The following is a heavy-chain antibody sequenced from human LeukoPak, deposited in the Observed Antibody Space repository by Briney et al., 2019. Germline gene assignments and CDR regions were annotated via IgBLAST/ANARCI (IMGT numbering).Heavy chain of an antibody. Sequence: GGSLRLSCAASGFTVSSNYMSWVRQAPGKGLEWVSVIYSGGATYYTDSVKGRFTISRDNSKNMLYLQMNSLRAEDTAVYYCVKIGYQDAFDIWGQGTMVTVSS. CDR3: VKIGYQDAFDI. V-gene: IGHV3-53*01. CDR1: GFTVSSNY. D-gene: IGHD3-22*01. J-gene: IGHJ3*02. CDR2: IYSGGAT.